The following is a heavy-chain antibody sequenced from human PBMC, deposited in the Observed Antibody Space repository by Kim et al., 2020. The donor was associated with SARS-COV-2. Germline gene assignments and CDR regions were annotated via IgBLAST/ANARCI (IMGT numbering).Heavy chain of an antibody. CDR1: GFTFSSYA. V-gene: IGHV3-30*04. D-gene: IGHD1-26*01. CDR2: ISYDGSNK. Sequence: GGSLRLSCAASGFTFSSYAMHWVRQAPGKGLEWVAVISYDGSNKYYADSVKGRFTISRDNSKNTLYLQMNSLRAEDTAVYYCASGIVGAENYYYGMDVWGQGTTVTVSS. CDR3: ASGIVGAENYYYGMDV. J-gene: IGHJ6*02.